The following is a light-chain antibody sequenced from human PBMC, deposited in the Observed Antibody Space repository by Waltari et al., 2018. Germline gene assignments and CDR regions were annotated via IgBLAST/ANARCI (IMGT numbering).Light chain of an antibody. CDR2: GAS. CDR1: QSVGTF. V-gene: IGKV3-20*01. J-gene: IGKJ1*01. Sequence: IVSTQAPATLSLSPGERATLSCRASQSVGTFLVWYQQKPGQAPRLLIQGASTRATGTPDRFSGSGSGTDFSLTISRLEPEDFAMYYCQHYVRLPVTFGQGTKVEI. CDR3: QHYVRLPVT.